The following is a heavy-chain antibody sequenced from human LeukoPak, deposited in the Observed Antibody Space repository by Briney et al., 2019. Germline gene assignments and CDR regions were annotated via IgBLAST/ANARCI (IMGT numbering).Heavy chain of an antibody. CDR2: ISAYNGNT. D-gene: IGHD3-3*01. Sequence: ASVKVSCKASGYTFTSYGISWVRQAPGQGLEWMGWISAYNGNTNYAQKLQGRVTMTTDTSTSTAYMELRSLRSDDTAVYYCARVRIFGVVSYYYMDVWGKGTTITVSS. CDR1: GYTFTSYG. CDR3: ARVRIFGVVSYYYMDV. V-gene: IGHV1-18*01. J-gene: IGHJ6*03.